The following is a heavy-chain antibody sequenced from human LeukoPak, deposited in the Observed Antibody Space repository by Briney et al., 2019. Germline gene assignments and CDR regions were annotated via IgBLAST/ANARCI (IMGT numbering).Heavy chain of an antibody. V-gene: IGHV4-59*12. CDR1: GGSISSDY. CDR2: IYYSGST. CDR3: ARVAYDSSGYYDY. J-gene: IGHJ4*02. D-gene: IGHD3-22*01. Sequence: SETLSLTCTVSGGSISSDYWSWIRQPPGKGLEWIGDIYYSGSTNYNPSLKSRVTMFIDTSKNRFSLNLSSVTAADTAVYYCARVAYDSSGYYDYWGQGTLVTVSS.